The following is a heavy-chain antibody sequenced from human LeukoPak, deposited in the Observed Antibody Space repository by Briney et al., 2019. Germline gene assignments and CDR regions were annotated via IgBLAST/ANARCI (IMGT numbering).Heavy chain of an antibody. D-gene: IGHD3-9*01. Sequence: QPGGSLRLSCAASGFTFDDYAMHWVRQVPRKCLEWVSGISWHSGTIGYADSVKGRFTISRDNAKNSLSLQMNSLRPEDTALYYCTKDIRPLAGYPDAFDIWGQGTMVTVSS. CDR2: ISWHSGTI. CDR3: TKDIRPLAGYPDAFDI. V-gene: IGHV3-9*01. J-gene: IGHJ3*02. CDR1: GFTFDDYA.